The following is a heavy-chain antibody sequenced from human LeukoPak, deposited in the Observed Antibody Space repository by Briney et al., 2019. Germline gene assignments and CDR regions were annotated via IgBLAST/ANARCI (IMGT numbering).Heavy chain of an antibody. V-gene: IGHV4-39*01. D-gene: IGHD3-10*01. CDR1: GGSIRSSTYY. CDR2: IYDTGST. Sequence: PSETLSLTCTVSGGSIRSSTYYWGWIRQPPGKGLEWIGSIYDTGSTYYNPSLKSRVTISVDTSKNQFSLKLSSVTAADTAVYYCTRQTDGFGDFDYFDYWGQGTLVTVSS. J-gene: IGHJ4*02. CDR3: TRQTDGFGDFDYFDY.